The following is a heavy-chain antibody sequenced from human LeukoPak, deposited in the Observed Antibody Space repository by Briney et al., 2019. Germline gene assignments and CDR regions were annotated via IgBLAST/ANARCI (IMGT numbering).Heavy chain of an antibody. CDR3: GKVGGAVGARPLLNATDY. CDR1: GITFSSYW. D-gene: IGHD1-26*01. Sequence: GGSLRLSCAASGITFSSYWMTWVRQAPGKGLECVANIKEDGGEKYYVDSVKGRFTISRDNAKNLLYLQLNSLRAEDTAVYYCGKVGGAVGARPLLNATDYWGQGTLVTVSS. CDR2: IKEDGGEK. J-gene: IGHJ4*02. V-gene: IGHV3-7*05.